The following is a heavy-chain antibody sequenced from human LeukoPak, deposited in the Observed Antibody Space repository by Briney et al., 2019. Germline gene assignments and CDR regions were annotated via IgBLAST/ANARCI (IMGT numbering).Heavy chain of an antibody. D-gene: IGHD3-3*01. V-gene: IGHV4-34*01. CDR3: ARVGTILSRSYYYGMDV. CDR2: INHSGST. CDR1: GGSFSGYY. J-gene: IGHJ6*02. Sequence: PSETLSLTCAVYGGSFSGYYWSWIRQPPGKGLEWIGEINHSGSTNYNPSLKSRVTISVDTSKNQFSLKLSSVTAADTAVYYCARVGTILSRSYYYGMDVWGQGTTVTVSS.